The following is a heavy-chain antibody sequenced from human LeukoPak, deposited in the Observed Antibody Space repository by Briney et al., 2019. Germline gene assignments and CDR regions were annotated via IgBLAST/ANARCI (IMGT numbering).Heavy chain of an antibody. V-gene: IGHV3-23*01. CDR1: GFTFSSYA. CDR2: ISGSGGST. CDR3: AKDFPYYDFWSGFGYMDV. J-gene: IGHJ6*03. Sequence: QPGGSLRLSCAASGFTFSSYAMSWVRQAPGKGLEWASAISGSGGSTYYADSVKGRFTISRDDSKNTLYLQMNSLRAEDTAVYYCAKDFPYYDFWSGFGYMDVWGKGTTVTVSS. D-gene: IGHD3-3*01.